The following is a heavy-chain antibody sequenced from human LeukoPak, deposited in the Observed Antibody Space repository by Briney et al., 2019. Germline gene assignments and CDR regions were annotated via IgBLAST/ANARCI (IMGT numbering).Heavy chain of an antibody. V-gene: IGHV3-23*01. D-gene: IGHD1-26*01. CDR1: GFTFSSYA. Sequence: PGGSLRPSCAASGFTFSSYAMSWVRPAPGKGLEWGSAIRGSGGNTYYADSVKGRFTISRDNSKNTLYLQMNSLRAEDTAVYYCAKRGAEVGTTVAPGDYWGQGTLLTVSS. CDR3: AKRGAEVGTTVAPGDY. CDR2: IRGSGGNT. J-gene: IGHJ4*02.